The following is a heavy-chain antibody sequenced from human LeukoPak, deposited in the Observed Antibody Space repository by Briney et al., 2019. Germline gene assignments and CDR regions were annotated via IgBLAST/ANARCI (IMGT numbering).Heavy chain of an antibody. D-gene: IGHD3-10*01. CDR1: GYTFTGYE. Sequence: ASVKVSCKASGYTFTGYEINWVRQATGQRLEWIGWMNPNRCNTDYAQKFHGRVTSTRNTSISTAYMELNGLRPEDTAVYYCAREGVGGSRVGEAAFDIWGQGTMVTVSS. CDR3: AREGVGGSRVGEAAFDI. J-gene: IGHJ3*02. V-gene: IGHV1-8*03. CDR2: MNPNRCNT.